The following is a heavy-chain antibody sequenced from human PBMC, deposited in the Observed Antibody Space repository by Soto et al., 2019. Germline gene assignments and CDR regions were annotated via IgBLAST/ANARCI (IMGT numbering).Heavy chain of an antibody. CDR3: AREFGDGAITIFGVVMGYYYMDV. V-gene: IGHV4-34*01. J-gene: IGHJ6*03. D-gene: IGHD3-3*01. Sequence: PSETLSLTCAVYGGSFSGYYWSWIRQPPGKGLEWIGEINHSGSTNYNPSLKSRVTISVDTSKNQFSLKLSSVTAADTAVYYCAREFGDGAITIFGVVMGYYYMDVWGKGTTVTVSS. CDR2: INHSGST. CDR1: GGSFSGYY.